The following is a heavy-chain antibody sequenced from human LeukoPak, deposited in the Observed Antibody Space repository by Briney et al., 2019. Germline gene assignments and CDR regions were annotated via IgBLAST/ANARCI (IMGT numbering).Heavy chain of an antibody. Sequence: SVKVSCKASGYTFTGYYMHWVRQAPGQGLEWMGGIIPIFGTANYAQKFQGRVTITTDESTSTAYMELSSLRSEDTAVYYCASKGSSSGWYFDLWGRGTLVTVSS. D-gene: IGHD6-6*01. V-gene: IGHV1-69*05. CDR1: GYTFTGYY. J-gene: IGHJ2*01. CDR3: ASKGSSSGWYFDL. CDR2: IIPIFGTA.